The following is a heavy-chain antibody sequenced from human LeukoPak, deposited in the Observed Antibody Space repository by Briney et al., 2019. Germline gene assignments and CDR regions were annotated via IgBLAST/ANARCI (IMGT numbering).Heavy chain of an antibody. J-gene: IGHJ4*02. V-gene: IGHV4-39*07. CDR1: GGSISSSNFY. CDR3: ARAARVQKWFGELLKTTTYYFDY. D-gene: IGHD3-10*01. Sequence: KPSETLSLTCTVSGGSISSSNFYWGWIRQPPGKGLEWIGSIYYSGSTYYNPSLKSRVSISVDTSKNQFSLKLSSVTAADTAVYYCARAARVQKWFGELLKTTTYYFDYWGQGTLVTVSS. CDR2: IYYSGST.